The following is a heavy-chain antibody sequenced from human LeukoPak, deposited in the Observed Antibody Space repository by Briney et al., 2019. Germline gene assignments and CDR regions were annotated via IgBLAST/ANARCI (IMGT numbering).Heavy chain of an antibody. Sequence: GGSLRLSRAASGFTFSSYAMSWVRQAPGKGLEWVSAISGSGGSTYYADSVKGRFTISRDNSKNTLYLQMNSLRAEDTAVYYCAKDLALSYGSGNSWGQGTLVTVSS. CDR1: GFTFSSYA. D-gene: IGHD3-10*01. CDR2: ISGSGGST. J-gene: IGHJ4*02. CDR3: AKDLALSYGSGNS. V-gene: IGHV3-23*01.